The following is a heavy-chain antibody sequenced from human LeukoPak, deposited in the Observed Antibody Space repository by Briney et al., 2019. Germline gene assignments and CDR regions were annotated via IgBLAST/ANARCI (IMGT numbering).Heavy chain of an antibody. D-gene: IGHD6-13*01. CDR2: ISGSDTST. CDR1: GFTFSNYS. J-gene: IGHJ5*02. Sequence: GGSLRLSCAASGFTFSNYSMTWVRQAPGKGLEWVSSISGSDTSTYYADSVKGRFTISRDNSKNTLELQMDSLRAEDTAVYYCARVAAAVPDQWGQGTLATVSS. V-gene: IGHV3-23*01. CDR3: ARVAAAVPDQ.